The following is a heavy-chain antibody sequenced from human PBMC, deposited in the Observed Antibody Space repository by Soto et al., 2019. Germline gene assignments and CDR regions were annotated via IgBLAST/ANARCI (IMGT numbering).Heavy chain of an antibody. CDR3: VRDQSAYCGGDCYSNWFDP. D-gene: IGHD2-21*02. Sequence: PGGSLRLSCAASGFTFSESGMNWVRQAPGKGLQWVSYISSRGSTMSYADSVEGRFTISRDNAKRSLYLQMNSLRAEDTAIYYCVRDQSAYCGGDCYSNWFDPWGQGTLVTVSS. V-gene: IGHV3-48*03. CDR1: GFTFSESG. CDR2: ISSRGSTM. J-gene: IGHJ5*02.